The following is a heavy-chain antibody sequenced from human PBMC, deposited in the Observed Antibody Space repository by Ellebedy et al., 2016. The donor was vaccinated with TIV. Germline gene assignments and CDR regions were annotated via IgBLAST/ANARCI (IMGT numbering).Heavy chain of an antibody. V-gene: IGHV3-23*01. J-gene: IGHJ4*02. CDR2: IFGSGGGI. CDR1: GFTFSRYA. CDR3: AKDRTSGDGYWVFDQ. D-gene: IGHD5-18*01. Sequence: GESLKISCAASGFTFSRYAMSWVRQAPGKGLEWVSGIFGSGGGISYADSVKGRFTIYRDNSNRMVHLQMNSLRPEDTAVYNCAKDRTSGDGYWVFDQWGQGTLVTVYS.